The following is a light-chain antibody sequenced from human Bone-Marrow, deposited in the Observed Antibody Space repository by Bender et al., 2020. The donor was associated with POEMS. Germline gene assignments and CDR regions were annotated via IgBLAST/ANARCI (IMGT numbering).Light chain of an antibody. CDR1: GSDVGGYNY. J-gene: IGLJ2*01. CDR3: CSFVGSYTLI. Sequence: QSALTQPASVSGSPGQSITISCTGTGSDVGGYNYVSWYQQHAGKVPKLMIYDVSKRPSGVPDRFSASKSGNTASLTISGLQTEDEANYYCCSFVGSYTLIFGGGTKLTVL. V-gene: IGLV2-11*01. CDR2: DVS.